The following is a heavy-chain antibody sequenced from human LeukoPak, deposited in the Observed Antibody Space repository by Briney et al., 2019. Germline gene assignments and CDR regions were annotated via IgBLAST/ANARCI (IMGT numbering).Heavy chain of an antibody. CDR1: GFTFGDYA. CDR3: TRDPIDYDFWSGYPQGRFDP. D-gene: IGHD3-3*01. CDR2: IRSKAYGGTT. Sequence: GGSLRLSSTASGFTFGDYAMSWFRQAPGKGLEWVGFIRSKAYGGTTEYAASVKGRFTISRDDSKSIAYLQMNSLKTEDTAVYYCTRDPIDYDFWSGYPQGRFDPWGQGTLVTVSS. V-gene: IGHV3-49*03. J-gene: IGHJ5*02.